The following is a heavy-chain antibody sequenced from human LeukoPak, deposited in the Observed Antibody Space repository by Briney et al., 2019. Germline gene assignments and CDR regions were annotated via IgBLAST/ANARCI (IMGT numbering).Heavy chain of an antibody. CDR2: IYSTKSS. V-gene: IGHV4-59*08. CDR1: GASISGDY. D-gene: IGHD4/OR15-4a*01. CDR3: ARHLWCGIGSKKKDAFDI. J-gene: IGHJ3*02. Sequence: SETLSLTCTVSGASISGDYWSWIRQPPGKGLEWIAYIYSTKSSNYNPSLKSRATISLDTSRNQLSLMLRSVTATDAAVYYCARHLWCGIGSKKKDAFDIWGQGTVVTVSS.